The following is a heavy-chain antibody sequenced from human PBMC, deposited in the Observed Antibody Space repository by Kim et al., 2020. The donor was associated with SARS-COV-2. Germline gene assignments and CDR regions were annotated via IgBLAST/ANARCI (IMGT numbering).Heavy chain of an antibody. V-gene: IGHV1-46*01. CDR3: ARGFDPTTPFDY. J-gene: IGHJ4*02. Sequence: YAQKFRGRVTMTRDTSTTTCYMQLSSLTSEDTAVYYCARGFDPTTPFDYWGQGTLVTVSS. D-gene: IGHD1-7*01.